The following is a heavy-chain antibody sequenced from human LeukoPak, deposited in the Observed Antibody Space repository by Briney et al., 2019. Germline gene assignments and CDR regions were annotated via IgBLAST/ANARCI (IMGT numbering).Heavy chain of an antibody. CDR1: GFTFRSYA. CDR3: ARESYGEIYFDF. Sequence: GGSLRLSCAAPGFTFRSYAMHWVRQAPGKGLDWVAVISYDGSNLYYADSVKGRFTISRDNSKNTLYLQMNSLRAEDTAVYYCARESYGEIYFDFWGQGTLVTVSS. J-gene: IGHJ4*02. D-gene: IGHD4-17*01. V-gene: IGHV3-30*04. CDR2: ISYDGSNL.